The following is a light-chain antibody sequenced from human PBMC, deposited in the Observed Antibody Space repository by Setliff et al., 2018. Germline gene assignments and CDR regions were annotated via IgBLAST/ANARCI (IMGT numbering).Light chain of an antibody. J-gene: IGLJ2*01. Sequence: QSVLTQPRSVSGSPGQSVTISCTGTSSDVGGYNYVSWYQQHPGKAPKLMIYDVSKRPSGVPDRFSGSKSGNTASLAITGLQAEDEADYYCQSYDSSLSGSVFGGGTKVTVL. CDR1: SSDVGGYNY. V-gene: IGLV2-11*01. CDR2: DVS. CDR3: QSYDSSLSGSV.